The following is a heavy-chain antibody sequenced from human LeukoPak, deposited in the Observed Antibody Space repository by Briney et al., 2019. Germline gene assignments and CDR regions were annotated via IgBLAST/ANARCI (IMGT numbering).Heavy chain of an antibody. CDR2: ISYDGSNK. D-gene: IGHD5-12*01. J-gene: IGHJ4*02. CDR1: GFTFSSYA. Sequence: GGSLRLSCAASGFTFSSYAMHWVRQAPGKGLEWVAVISYDGSNKHYADSVKGRFTISRDNSKITLYLQMNSLRAEDTAVYYCAKSYNGYESKPDYWGQGTLVTVSS. CDR3: AKSYNGYESKPDY. V-gene: IGHV3-30-3*02.